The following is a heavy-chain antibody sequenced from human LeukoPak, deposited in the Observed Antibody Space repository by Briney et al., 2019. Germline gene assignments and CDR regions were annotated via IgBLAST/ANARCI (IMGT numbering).Heavy chain of an antibody. CDR3: ARRLNYYYDSSGGGMDV. CDR2: IYLGDSDT. V-gene: IGHV5-51*01. D-gene: IGHD3-22*01. CDR1: GYSFTSYW. J-gene: IGHJ6*02. Sequence: GESLKISCKGSGYSFTSYWIGWVRQMPGKGLEWMGIIYLGDSDTRYSPSFQGQVTISADKSISTAYLQWSSLKASDTAMYYCARRLNYYYDSSGGGMDVWGQGTTVTVSS.